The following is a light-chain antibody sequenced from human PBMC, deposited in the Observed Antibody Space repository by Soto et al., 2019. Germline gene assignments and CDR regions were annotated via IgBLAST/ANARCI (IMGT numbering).Light chain of an antibody. J-gene: IGLJ2*01. CDR3: SSYAGSYTLV. Sequence: QSALTQPRSVSGSPGQSVTISCTGTSNDVGGYNFVSWYQQHPGKVPKLFIYDVSRRPSGVPDRFSGSKSGNTASLTISGLQAEDEADDYGSSYAGSYTLVFGGGTKLTVL. V-gene: IGLV2-11*01. CDR2: DVS. CDR1: SNDVGGYNF.